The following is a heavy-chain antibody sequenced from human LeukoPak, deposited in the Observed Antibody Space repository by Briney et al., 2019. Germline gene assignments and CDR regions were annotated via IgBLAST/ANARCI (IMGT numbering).Heavy chain of an antibody. Sequence: GSSVKVSCKAPGVTFGTYAISWVRQAPGQGLEWMGGIIAMFTTANYAQKFQGRVTITADKSTSTAYMELSSLRSEDTAVYYCVRENSVDYFRGPFDPFDIWGQGTMVTVSS. CDR1: GVTFGTYA. V-gene: IGHV1-69*06. J-gene: IGHJ3*02. CDR3: VRENSVDYFRGPFDPFDI. CDR2: IIAMFTTA. D-gene: IGHD3-10*01.